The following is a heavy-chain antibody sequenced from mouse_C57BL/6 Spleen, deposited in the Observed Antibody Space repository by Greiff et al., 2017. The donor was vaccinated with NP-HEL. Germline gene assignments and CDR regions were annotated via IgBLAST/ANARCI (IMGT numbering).Heavy chain of an antibody. D-gene: IGHD1-1*01. CDR2: IYPGDGDT. V-gene: IGHV1-82*01. CDR3: ARGLITTLDY. CDR1: GYAFSSSW. Sequence: QVQLKQSGPELVKPGASVKISCKASGYAFSSSWMNWVKQRPGKGLEWIGRIYPGDGDTNYNGKFKGKATLTADKSSSTAYMQLSSLTSEDSAVYFCARGLITTLDYWGQGTTLTVSS. J-gene: IGHJ2*01.